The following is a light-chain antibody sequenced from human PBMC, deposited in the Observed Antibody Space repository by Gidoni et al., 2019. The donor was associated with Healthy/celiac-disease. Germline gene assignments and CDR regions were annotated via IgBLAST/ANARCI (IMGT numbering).Light chain of an antibody. V-gene: IGLV1-44*01. J-gene: IGLJ2*01. CDR1: NSNIGSNT. CDR3: AAWDDSLNGVV. CDR2: RNN. Sequence: QSVLTQPPSASGTPGQRVIISCSGSNSNIGSNTVNWYQQLPRTAPKLLIYRNNQRPSGVPDRFSGSKSGTSASLAISGLQSEDEADYYCAAWDDSLNGVVFGGGTKLTVL.